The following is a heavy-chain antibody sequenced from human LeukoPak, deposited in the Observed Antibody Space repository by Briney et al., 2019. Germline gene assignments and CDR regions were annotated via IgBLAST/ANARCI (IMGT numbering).Heavy chain of an antibody. CDR2: IIPIYGTA. J-gene: IGHJ6*03. D-gene: IGHD4-17*01. V-gene: IGHV1-69*05. CDR1: GGTFSSYA. CDR3: GRDKGSTVTTTDYYYYMDV. Sequence: GSSVKVSCKASGGTFSSYAISWVRQAPGHGLDWIGGIIPIYGTANYAQKFQGRVTITTDESTSTAYMELSSLRSEDTAVYYCGRDKGSTVTTTDYYYYMDVWGKGTTVTVSS.